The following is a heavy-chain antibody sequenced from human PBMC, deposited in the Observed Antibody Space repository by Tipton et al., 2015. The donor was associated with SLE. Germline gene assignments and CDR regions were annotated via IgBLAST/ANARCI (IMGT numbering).Heavy chain of an antibody. CDR1: GVSISSYY. V-gene: IGHV4-59*08. J-gene: IGHJ4*02. D-gene: IGHD2-2*01. CDR2: IFYSGTT. Sequence: TLSLTCTVSGVSISSYYWSWIRQPPGKGLEWIAFIFYSGTTSYNPSLKSRVTISGDTSKNQLSLKLRSVTAADTAVYYCARHYAFTFDYWGQAPLVTVPS. CDR3: ARHYAFTFDY.